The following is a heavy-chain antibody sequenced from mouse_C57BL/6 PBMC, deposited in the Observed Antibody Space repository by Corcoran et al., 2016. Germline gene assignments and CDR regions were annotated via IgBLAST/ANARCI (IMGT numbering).Heavy chain of an antibody. Sequence: EVQLQQSGPVLVKPGASVKMSCKASGYTFTDYYMNWVKLSHGKSLEWIGVINPYNGGTSYNQKFKGKATLTVDKSSSTAYMELNSLTSEDSAVYYCAVYDGYYDWYFDVWGTGTTVTVSS. D-gene: IGHD2-3*01. V-gene: IGHV1-19*01. CDR1: GYTFTDYY. J-gene: IGHJ1*03. CDR2: INPYNGGT. CDR3: AVYDGYYDWYFDV.